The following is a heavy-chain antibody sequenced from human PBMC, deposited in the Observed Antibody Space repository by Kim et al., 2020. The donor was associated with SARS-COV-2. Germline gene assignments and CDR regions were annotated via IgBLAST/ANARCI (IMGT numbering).Heavy chain of an antibody. CDR3: ARLIRLVGLDV. D-gene: IGHD1-1*01. J-gene: IGHJ6*02. Sequence: TDYNPPLKSLVPISVDTSKNPFSLKLGCVTAADTAVYYCARLIRLVGLDVWGQGTTVTVSS. CDR2: T. V-gene: IGHV4-39*01.